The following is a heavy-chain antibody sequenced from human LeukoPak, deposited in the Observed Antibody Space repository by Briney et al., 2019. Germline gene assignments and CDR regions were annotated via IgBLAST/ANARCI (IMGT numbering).Heavy chain of an antibody. Sequence: GGSLRLSCAASGFTFSSSAMSWVRQAPGKGLEWVSGLSRSGDSTYYADSVKGRFTISRDNSKNTLYLQMNSLRGEDTAVYYCAKGAHYYGSGSYYPFDYWGQGTLVTVSS. CDR3: AKGAHYYGSGSYYPFDY. J-gene: IGHJ4*02. D-gene: IGHD3-10*01. CDR2: LSRSGDST. V-gene: IGHV3-23*01. CDR1: GFTFSSSA.